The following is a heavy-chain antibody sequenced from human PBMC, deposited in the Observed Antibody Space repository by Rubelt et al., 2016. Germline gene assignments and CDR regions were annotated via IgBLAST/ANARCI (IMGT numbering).Heavy chain of an antibody. CDR2: MNQDGSEK. Sequence: EVQLVESGGDLVQPGGSLRLSCAASGFSFSNYWMTWVRQAPGKGLEWVANMNQDGSEKDYVDSVKGRFTISRDTSRGTLDLQMESLRAEDTAVYYCARDSPNPYWYFDLWGRGTLVTVSS. CDR3: ARDSPNPYWYFDL. J-gene: IGHJ2*01. V-gene: IGHV3-7*03. CDR1: GFSFSNYW.